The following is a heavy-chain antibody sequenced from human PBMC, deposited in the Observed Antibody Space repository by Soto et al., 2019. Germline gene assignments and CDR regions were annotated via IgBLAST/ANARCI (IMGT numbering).Heavy chain of an antibody. CDR2: MYSFGEI. D-gene: IGHD7-27*01. J-gene: IGHJ6*01. CDR1: VFTVRSIY. Sequence: LRLSFAVRVFTVRSIYTSWVRQAPGQGLELVALMYSFGEIFYAYSVKGRFRFSRDDSKNSLVLEMNSLRVEDTAVYYCVRPLGRADGMDVWGQGTTVTV. V-gene: IGHV3-53*01. CDR3: VRPLGRADGMDV.